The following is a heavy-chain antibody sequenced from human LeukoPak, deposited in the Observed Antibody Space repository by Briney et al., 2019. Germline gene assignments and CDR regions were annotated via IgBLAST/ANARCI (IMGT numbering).Heavy chain of an antibody. J-gene: IGHJ4*02. Sequence: PGGSLRLSCGASGFTFDDYWMSWVRPAPGQGLEWVANINQDGSEKYYLDSAKGRFTISRDNARNSLYLQVNSLRAEDTAVYYCARGGVYYFDYWGQGTLVTVSS. CDR3: ARGGVYYFDY. D-gene: IGHD6-13*01. V-gene: IGHV3-7*01. CDR2: INQDGSEK. CDR1: GFTFDDYW.